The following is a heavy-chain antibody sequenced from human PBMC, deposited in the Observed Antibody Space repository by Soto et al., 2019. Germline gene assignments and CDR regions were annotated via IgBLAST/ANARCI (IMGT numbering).Heavy chain of an antibody. J-gene: IGHJ4*02. CDR3: AREGSGSYYADF. CDR1: GGSISTYW. D-gene: IGHD1-26*01. V-gene: IGHV4-4*07. CDR2: IYTSGTT. Sequence: QVQLQESGPGLVKPSETLSLTCTVSGGSISTYWWSWIRQSAGKGLEWIGRIYTSGTTNYNPSLKSRVTMSVDTSKNQFALKLSSVTAADTAIYYCAREGSGSYYADFGGQGTLFTFSS.